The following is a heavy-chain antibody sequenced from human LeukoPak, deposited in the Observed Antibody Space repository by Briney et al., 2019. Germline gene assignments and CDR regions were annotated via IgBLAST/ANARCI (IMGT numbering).Heavy chain of an antibody. CDR1: GITFSSYA. CDR3: AKRTKSGWSTDAFDI. J-gene: IGHJ3*02. CDR2: ITGSGGST. V-gene: IGHV3-23*01. Sequence: PGGTLRLSCAASGITFSSYAMSWVRQAPGKGLEWVSSITGSGGSTYYAGSVKGRFTISRDNSKNTLYLQMNSLRAEDTAVYYCAKRTKSGWSTDAFDIWGQGTKVTVSP. D-gene: IGHD6-19*01.